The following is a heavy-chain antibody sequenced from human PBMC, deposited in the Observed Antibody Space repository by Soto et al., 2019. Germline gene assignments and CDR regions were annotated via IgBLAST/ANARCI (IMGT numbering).Heavy chain of an antibody. V-gene: IGHV1-18*01. J-gene: IGHJ3*02. Sequence: GASVKVSCKASGYTFTSYGISWVRQAPGQGLEWMGWISAYNGNTNYAQKLQGRVTMTTDTSTSTAYMELRSLRSDDTAVYYCARDTSLYGLRYFDWLLTANGAFDIWGQGTMVTVSS. D-gene: IGHD3-9*01. CDR3: ARDTSLYGLRYFDWLLTANGAFDI. CDR2: ISAYNGNT. CDR1: GYTFTSYG.